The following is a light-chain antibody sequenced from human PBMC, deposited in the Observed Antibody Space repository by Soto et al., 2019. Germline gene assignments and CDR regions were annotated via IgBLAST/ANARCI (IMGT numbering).Light chain of an antibody. CDR1: QGISSA. Sequence: AIQLTQSPSSLSASVGDRVTITCRASQGISSALAWYQQKPGKAPKLLIYDASSLESGVPSRFTGRGFGPDFTPNIRCLKKQDFATYSCQQFNSYPLTSGGGTKVEIK. CDR2: DAS. CDR3: QQFNSYPLT. V-gene: IGKV1-13*02. J-gene: IGKJ4*01.